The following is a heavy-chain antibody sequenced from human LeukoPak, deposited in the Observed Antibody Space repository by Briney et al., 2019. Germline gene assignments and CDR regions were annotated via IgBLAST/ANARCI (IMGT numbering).Heavy chain of an antibody. D-gene: IGHD3-16*01. J-gene: IGHJ6*03. Sequence: GGSLRLSCAASGVTFSSYAMSWVRQAPGKGLKWVSTINDNGDGTYYADPVKGRFTISRDNSYNTVSLQMNSLRDEDTGVYYCAKGLRTGVGPYMGYHYYMDVWGKGATVTVSS. CDR2: INDNGDGT. V-gene: IGHV3-23*01. CDR3: AKGLRTGVGPYMGYHYYMDV. CDR1: GVTFSSYA.